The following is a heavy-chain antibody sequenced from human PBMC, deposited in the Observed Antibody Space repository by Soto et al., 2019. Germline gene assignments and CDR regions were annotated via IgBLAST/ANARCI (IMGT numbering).Heavy chain of an antibody. V-gene: IGHV2-5*01. CDR1: GFSLTTVGVG. CDR3: ALRTASHMNWFGP. D-gene: IGHD2-21*01. J-gene: IGHJ5*02. CDR2: IYWNDNK. Sequence: QFTLREAGPTLVKPTQTLTLTCTFSGFSLTTVGVGVGWIRQPTRRAPEWLALIYWNDNKRDSPSLGRRVNITTDTSRNQVVLTMTAMDPVDTATFYCALRTASHMNWFGPWGQGTPVTVSS.